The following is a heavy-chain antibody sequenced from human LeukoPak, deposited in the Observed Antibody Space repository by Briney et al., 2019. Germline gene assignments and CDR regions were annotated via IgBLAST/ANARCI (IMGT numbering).Heavy chain of an antibody. Sequence: ASVKVSCKASGYTFTSYDINWVRQATGQGLEWMGWTNPNSGNTGYAQKFQGRVTITRNTSISTAYMELSSLRSEDTAVYYCARGSGDTVTNNYYYYYYMDVWGKGTTVTVSS. J-gene: IGHJ6*03. CDR2: TNPNSGNT. CDR3: ARGSGDTVTNNYYYYYYMDV. D-gene: IGHD4-17*01. CDR1: GYTFTSYD. V-gene: IGHV1-8*03.